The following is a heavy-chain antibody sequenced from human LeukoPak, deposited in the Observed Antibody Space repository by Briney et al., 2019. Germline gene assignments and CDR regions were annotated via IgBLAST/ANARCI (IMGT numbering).Heavy chain of an antibody. CDR3: ARVSLGSDYSNYFYYYYYYMDV. CDR1: GGSFSGYY. J-gene: IGHJ6*03. V-gene: IGHV4-34*01. D-gene: IGHD4-11*01. Sequence: SETLSLTCAVYGGSFSGYYWGWIRQSPGKGLEWIGEIYHSGSTNYNPSLKSRVTISVDKSKNQFSLKLSSVTAADTAVYYCARVSLGSDYSNYFYYYYYYMDVWGKGTTVTVSS. CDR2: IYHSGST.